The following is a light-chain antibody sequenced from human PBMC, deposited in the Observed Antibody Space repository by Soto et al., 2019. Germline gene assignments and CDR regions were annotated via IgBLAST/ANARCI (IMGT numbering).Light chain of an antibody. CDR3: SSYAGNNLLV. CDR2: EVN. Sequence: QLVLTQPPSASGSPGQSVTISCTGTSSDVGGYNYVSWYQQHPGKAPRLMIYEVNKRPSGVPYRFSGSKSGNTASLTVSGLQADDEAVYYCSSYAGNNLLVFGGGTKVTVL. V-gene: IGLV2-8*01. J-gene: IGLJ2*01. CDR1: SSDVGGYNY.